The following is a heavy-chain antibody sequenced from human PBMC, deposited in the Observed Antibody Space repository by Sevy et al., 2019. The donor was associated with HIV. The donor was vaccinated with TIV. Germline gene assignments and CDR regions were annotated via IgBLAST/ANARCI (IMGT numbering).Heavy chain of an antibody. J-gene: IGHJ4*02. CDR3: ARDSASYPYYFAY. V-gene: IGHV4-61*01. D-gene: IGHD1-26*01. CDR1: GGSISSGSYY. CDR2: INYSGST. Sequence: SETLSLTWTVSGGSISSGSYYWSWIRQSPGKGLEWVGYINYSGSTNYNPSLKSRVTIAVDTSKNQFSLKLSSVTAADTAVYYCARDSASYPYYFAYWGTGTLVTVSS.